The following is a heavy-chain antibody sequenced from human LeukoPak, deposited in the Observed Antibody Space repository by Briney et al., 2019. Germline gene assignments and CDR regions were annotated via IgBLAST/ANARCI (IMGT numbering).Heavy chain of an antibody. D-gene: IGHD6-19*01. CDR2: IYTSGST. J-gene: IGHJ6*02. Sequence: PSETLSLTCTVSGGSISSYYWSWIRQPAGKGLEWIGRIYTSGSTNYNPSLKSRVTMSVDTSKNQSSLKLSSVTAADTAVYYCARASGYSSGWYRDYYGMDVWGQGTTVTVSS. V-gene: IGHV4-4*07. CDR1: GGSISSYY. CDR3: ARASGYSSGWYRDYYGMDV.